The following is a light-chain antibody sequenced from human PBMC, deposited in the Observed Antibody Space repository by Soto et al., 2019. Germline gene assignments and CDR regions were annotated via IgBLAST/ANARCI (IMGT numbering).Light chain of an antibody. V-gene: IGKV1-33*01. CDR3: QQYDNLPPYT. CDR1: QDIDNY. Sequence: DIPMTQSPSSLSASVGDRVTITCQASQDIDNYLNWYQQKPGKAPKLLIYDASNLQTGVPSRFSGSGSGTDFTFTISSLQPEDIATYYCQQYDNLPPYTFGQGTKLEFK. CDR2: DAS. J-gene: IGKJ2*01.